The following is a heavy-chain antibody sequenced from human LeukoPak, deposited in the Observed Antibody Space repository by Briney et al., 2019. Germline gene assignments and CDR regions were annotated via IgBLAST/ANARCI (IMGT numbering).Heavy chain of an antibody. J-gene: IGHJ4*02. Sequence: GRSLRLSCAAPGFTFSSYGMHWVRQAPGKGLEWVAVIWYDGSNKYYADSVKGRFTISRDNSKNTLYLQMNSLRAEDTAVYYCAKDLRWQSRTQSPDYWGQGTLVTVSS. CDR3: AKDLRWQSRTQSPDY. D-gene: IGHD4-23*01. CDR2: IWYDGSNK. CDR1: GFTFSSYG. V-gene: IGHV3-33*06.